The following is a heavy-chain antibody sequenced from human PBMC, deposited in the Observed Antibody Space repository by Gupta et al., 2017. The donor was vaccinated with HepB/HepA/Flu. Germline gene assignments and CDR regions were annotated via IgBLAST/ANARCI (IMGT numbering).Heavy chain of an antibody. J-gene: IGHJ6*02. CDR1: GHTCSSYG. V-gene: IGHV3-30*18. CDR2: ISYDGSNK. CDR3: AKGVELLRDGMDV. D-gene: IGHD1-26*01. Sequence: QVQLLVSGGGVVQPGRSLRLSCAASGHTCSSYGMHWVRQAPGKGLEWVAVISYDGSNKYYAESVKGRFTIYRDNSKNTLYLKMNSLRAEDTAVYYCAKGVELLRDGMDVWGQGTMVTVSS.